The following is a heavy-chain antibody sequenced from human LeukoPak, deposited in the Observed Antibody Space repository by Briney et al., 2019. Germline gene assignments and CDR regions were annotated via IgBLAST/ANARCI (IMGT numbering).Heavy chain of an antibody. D-gene: IGHD3-22*01. CDR3: ARGRSAYYYDSSGYQVDY. CDR1: GGSFSGYY. J-gene: IGHJ4*02. CDR2: INHSGST. Sequence: SETLSLTCAVYGGSFSGYYWSWIRQPPGKGLEWIGDINHSGSTNYNPSLKSRVTISVDTSKNQFSLKLSSVTAADTAVYYCARGRSAYYYDSSGYQVDYWGQGTLVTVSS. V-gene: IGHV4-34*01.